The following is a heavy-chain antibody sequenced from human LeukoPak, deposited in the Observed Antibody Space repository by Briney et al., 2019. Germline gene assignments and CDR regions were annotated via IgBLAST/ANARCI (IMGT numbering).Heavy chain of an antibody. V-gene: IGHV1-24*01. CDR2: FDPEDGET. J-gene: IGHJ4*02. CDR1: GYTLTELS. CDR3: ATHQGRHDFDY. Sequence: ASVKLSRNVSGYTLTELSMHWVRQAPGKGLEWMGGFDPEDGETIYAQKFQGRVTMTEDTSTDTAYMELSSLRSEDTAVYYCATHQGRHDFDYWGQGTMVKVSS.